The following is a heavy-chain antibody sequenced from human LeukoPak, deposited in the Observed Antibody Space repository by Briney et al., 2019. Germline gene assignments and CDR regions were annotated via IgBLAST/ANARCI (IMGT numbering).Heavy chain of an antibody. CDR2: IIPIFGTA. V-gene: IGHV1-69*13. Sequence: ASVKVPCKASGGTFSSYAISWVRQAPGQGLEWMGGIIPIFGTANYAQKFQGRVTITADESTSTAYMELSSLRSEDTAVYYCAREPHLGYCSSTSCPSGSWFDPWGQGTLVTVSS. CDR1: GGTFSSYA. CDR3: AREPHLGYCSSTSCPSGSWFDP. D-gene: IGHD2-2*01. J-gene: IGHJ5*02.